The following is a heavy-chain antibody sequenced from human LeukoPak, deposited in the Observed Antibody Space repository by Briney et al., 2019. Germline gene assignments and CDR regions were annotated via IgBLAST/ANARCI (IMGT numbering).Heavy chain of an antibody. CDR1: GFTFSSYA. Sequence: GGSLRLSCAASGFTFSSYAMSWVRQAPGKGLEWVSTISGSGGSTYYADSVKGRFTISRDNSKNTLYLQMNSLRAEDTAVYYCAKVPNTFYCSGGSCYFDYWGQGTLVTVSS. CDR3: AKVPNTFYCSGGSCYFDY. V-gene: IGHV3-23*01. D-gene: IGHD2-15*01. CDR2: ISGSGGST. J-gene: IGHJ4*02.